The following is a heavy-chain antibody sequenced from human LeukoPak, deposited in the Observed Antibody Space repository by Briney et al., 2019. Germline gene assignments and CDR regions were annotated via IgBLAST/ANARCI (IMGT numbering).Heavy chain of an antibody. CDR2: IWYDGSNK. Sequence: EGSLRLSCAASGFTFSSYGMHWVRQAPGKGLEWVAVIWYDGSNKYYADSVKGRFTISRDNSKNTLYLQMNSLRAEDTAVYYCARDHSSGWYSDYFDYWGQGTLVTVSS. V-gene: IGHV3-33*01. J-gene: IGHJ4*02. CDR3: ARDHSSGWYSDYFDY. D-gene: IGHD6-19*01. CDR1: GFTFSSYG.